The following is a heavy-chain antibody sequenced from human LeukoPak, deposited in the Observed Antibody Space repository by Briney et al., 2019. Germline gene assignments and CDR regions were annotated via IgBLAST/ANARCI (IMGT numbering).Heavy chain of an antibody. CDR2: INHSGST. J-gene: IGHJ5*02. Sequence: PSETLSLTCAVYGGSFSGYYWSWIRQPPGKGLEWIGEINHSGSTNYNPSLKSRVTISVDTSKNQFSLKLSSVTAADTAVYYCARGRGGSGSYYNRWGQGTLVTVSS. D-gene: IGHD3-10*01. V-gene: IGHV4-34*01. CDR1: GGSFSGYY. CDR3: ARGRGGSGSYYNR.